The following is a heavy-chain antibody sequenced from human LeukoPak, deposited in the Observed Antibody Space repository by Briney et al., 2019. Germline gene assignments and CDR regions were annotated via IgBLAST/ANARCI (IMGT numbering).Heavy chain of an antibody. V-gene: IGHV4-31*03. CDR1: GVSVSSGGHY. J-gene: IGHJ4*02. Sequence: KSSETLSLTCSVSGVSVSSGGHYWSWIRQHPGKGLEWIAYVHNTGSIHYNPSLMSRVTVSLDTSKNQFSLKLTSVTVADTAVYYCAGDSSGYYDFDYWGRGTPVTVSS. CDR3: AGDSSGYYDFDY. D-gene: IGHD3-22*01. CDR2: VHNTGSI.